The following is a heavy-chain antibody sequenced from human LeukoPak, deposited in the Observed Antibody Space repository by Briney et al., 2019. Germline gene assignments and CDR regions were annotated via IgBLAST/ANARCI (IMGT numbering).Heavy chain of an antibody. V-gene: IGHV4-59*01. Sequence: SETLSLTCTVSGGSISSYYWSWIRQPPGKGLEWIGYIYYSGSTNYNPSLKSRVTISVDTSKDQFSLKLSSVTAADTAVYYCARDAEGEPLPDYWGQGTLVTVSS. J-gene: IGHJ4*02. CDR1: GGSISSYY. CDR3: ARDAEGEPLPDY. CDR2: IYYSGST. D-gene: IGHD1-26*01.